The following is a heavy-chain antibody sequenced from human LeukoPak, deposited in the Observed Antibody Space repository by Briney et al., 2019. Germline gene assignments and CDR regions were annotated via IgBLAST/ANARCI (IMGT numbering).Heavy chain of an antibody. CDR3: TKLRGSSDYYGTFDY. D-gene: IGHD3-22*01. CDR1: GFTFSSYW. Sequence: GGSQRLSCAASGFTFSSYWMHWVRQAPGKGLEWVSSISSSSTYIYYADSVKGRFTISRDNSKNTLYLQMSRLRAEDTAVYYCTKLRGSSDYYGTFDYWGQGTLVTVSS. V-gene: IGHV3-21*04. J-gene: IGHJ4*02. CDR2: ISSSSTYI.